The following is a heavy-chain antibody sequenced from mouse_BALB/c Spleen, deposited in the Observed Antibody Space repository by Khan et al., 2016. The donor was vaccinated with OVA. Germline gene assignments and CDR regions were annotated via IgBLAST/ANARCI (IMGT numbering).Heavy chain of an antibody. CDR1: GFSLTSYG. CDR2: IWAGGST. CDR3: ARLEDI. J-gene: IGHJ2*01. V-gene: IGHV2-9*02. Sequence: VQLQESGPGLVAPSQSLSITCTVSGFSLTSYGVHWVRQPPGKGLEWLGVIWAGGSTNYNSALMSRLSISKDNSKSQAFLKMKRMQTDDTAMYYCARLEDIWGQGTTLTVSS. D-gene: IGHD1-3*01.